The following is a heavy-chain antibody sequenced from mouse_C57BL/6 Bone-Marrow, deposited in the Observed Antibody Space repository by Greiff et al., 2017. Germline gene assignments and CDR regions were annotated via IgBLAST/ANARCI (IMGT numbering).Heavy chain of an antibody. D-gene: IGHD2-4*01. Sequence: EVQLQESGGGLVQPKGSLKLSCAASGFTFNTYAMHWVRQAPGKGLEWVARIRSKSSNYATYYADSVKDRFTISRDDSQSMLYLQMNNLKTEDTAMYYCVRGWVYDYSLYYAMDYWGQGTSVTVSS. CDR1: GFTFNTYA. CDR2: IRSKSSNYAT. J-gene: IGHJ4*01. V-gene: IGHV10-3*01. CDR3: VRGWVYDYSLYYAMDY.